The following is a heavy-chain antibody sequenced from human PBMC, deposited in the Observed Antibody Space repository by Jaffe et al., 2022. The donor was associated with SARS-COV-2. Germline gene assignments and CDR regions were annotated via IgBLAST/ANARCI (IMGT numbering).Heavy chain of an antibody. V-gene: IGHV3-9*01. J-gene: IGHJ6*03. CDR2: ISWNSGSI. CDR3: AKDKVGPGSNRRYYYMDV. Sequence: EVQLVESGGGLVQPGRSLRLSCAASGFTFDDYAMHWVRQAPGKGLEWVSGISWNSGSIGYADSVKGRFTISRDNAKNSLYLQMNSLRAEDTALYYCAKDKVGPGSNRRYYYMDVWGKGTTVTVSS. D-gene: IGHD3-10*01. CDR1: GFTFDDYA.